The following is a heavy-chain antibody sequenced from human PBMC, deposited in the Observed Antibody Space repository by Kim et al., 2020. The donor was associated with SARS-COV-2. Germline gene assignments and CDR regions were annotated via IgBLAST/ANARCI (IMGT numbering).Heavy chain of an antibody. V-gene: IGHV3-11*01. Sequence: TIYTADSVKGRFTISRDNAKNSLYLQMSSLRAGDTAVYYCARTYSSTAGFWGQGTLVTVSS. CDR2: TI. D-gene: IGHD2-21*01. J-gene: IGHJ4*02. CDR3: ARTYSSTAGF.